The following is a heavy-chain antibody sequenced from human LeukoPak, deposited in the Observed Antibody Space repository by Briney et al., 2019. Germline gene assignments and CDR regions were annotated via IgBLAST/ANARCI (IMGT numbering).Heavy chain of an antibody. Sequence: ASVKVSCKASGYTFTSYYMHWVRQAPGQGLEWMGIINPSGGSTSYAQKFQGRVTMTRGTSTSTVYMELSSLRSEDTAVYYCAILGDTAMVHPRGYYYGMDVWGQGTTVTVSS. CDR2: INPSGGST. V-gene: IGHV1-46*01. J-gene: IGHJ6*02. CDR3: AILGDTAMVHPRGYYYGMDV. CDR1: GYTFTSYY. D-gene: IGHD5-18*01.